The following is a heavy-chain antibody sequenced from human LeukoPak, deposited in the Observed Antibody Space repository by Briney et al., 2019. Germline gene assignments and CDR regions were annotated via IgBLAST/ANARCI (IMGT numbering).Heavy chain of an antibody. Sequence: GGSLRLSCAASGFTVSSNYMSWVRQAPGKGLEWVSVIYSGGSTYYADSVKGRFTISRDNSKNTLYLQMNSLRAEDTAVYYCARPPRSIVVVHYFDYGGQGTLVTVP. D-gene: IGHD2-2*01. J-gene: IGHJ4*02. CDR1: GFTVSSNY. V-gene: IGHV3-66*04. CDR2: IYSGGST. CDR3: ARPPRSIVVVHYFDY.